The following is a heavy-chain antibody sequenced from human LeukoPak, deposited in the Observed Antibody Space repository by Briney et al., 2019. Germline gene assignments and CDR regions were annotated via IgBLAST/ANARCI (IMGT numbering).Heavy chain of an antibody. J-gene: IGHJ4*02. V-gene: IGHV3-21*01. CDR1: GFTFTTYS. CDR3: ARDLYAEFLSSDH. D-gene: IGHD3-10*01. Sequence: ARSLRLACPTSGFTFTTYSRNWVRQPPGKGLEWISSITAGTAYVFYADSVKGRFTISRANAENSVYLEMNSLKPEDSAVYFCARDLYAEFLSSDHWGQGTLVIVSP. CDR2: ITAGTAYV.